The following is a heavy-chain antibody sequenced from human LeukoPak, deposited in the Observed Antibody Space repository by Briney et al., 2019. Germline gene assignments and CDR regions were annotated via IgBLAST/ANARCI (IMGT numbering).Heavy chain of an antibody. V-gene: IGHV4-4*07. CDR1: GGSISGNY. CDR3: ARASRGSFYYFDY. J-gene: IGHJ4*02. CDR2: ISNSGST. Sequence: SETLSLTRSVSGGSISGNYWSWIRQPAGKGLEWIGRISNSGSTNYNPSLKSRLTMSVDTAKNQFSLKLSSVTAADTAVYYCARASRGSFYYFDYWGQGTLVTVSS. D-gene: IGHD3-22*01.